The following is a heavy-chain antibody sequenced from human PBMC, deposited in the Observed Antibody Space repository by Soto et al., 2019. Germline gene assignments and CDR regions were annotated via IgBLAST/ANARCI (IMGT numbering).Heavy chain of an antibody. J-gene: IGHJ4*02. CDR3: ARNDYGGNSGFDY. D-gene: IGHD4-17*01. V-gene: IGHV4-59*01. Sequence: PSETLSLTCTVSGGSISSYYWSWIRQPPGKGLEWIGYIYYSGSTNYNPSLKSRVTISVDTSKNQFSLELSSVTAADTAVYYCARNDYGGNSGFDYWGQGTLVTVSS. CDR2: IYYSGST. CDR1: GGSISSYY.